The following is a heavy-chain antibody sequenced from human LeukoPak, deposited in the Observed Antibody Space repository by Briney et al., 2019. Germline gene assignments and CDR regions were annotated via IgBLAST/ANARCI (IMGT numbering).Heavy chain of an antibody. J-gene: IGHJ2*01. V-gene: IGHV4-61*01. Sequence: SETLSLTCTVSVGSVSKDRYYWSGARQPPGRGVEWCGFIYYSGSTNYNPSLKSRVAISVDTSKNQFSLKLRSVTAADTVVYYCARVVVAASCWYFDLWGRGTLVTVSS. D-gene: IGHD2-15*01. CDR2: IYYSGST. CDR3: ARVVVAASCWYFDL. CDR1: VGSVSKDRYY.